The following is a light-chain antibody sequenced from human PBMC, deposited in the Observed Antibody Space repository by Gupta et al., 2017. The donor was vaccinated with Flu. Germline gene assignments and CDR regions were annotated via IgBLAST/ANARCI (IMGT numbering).Light chain of an antibody. CDR3: QQYDSYPLT. CDR2: MSS. Sequence: PSTLSAYVGDRVTITCRASQSSSSWLAWYQQKTGRAPKLLIYMSSSLESGVPSRFSGSGSGTDFTLTINSLQPDDVATYYCQQYDSYPLTFGQGTRLEMK. V-gene: IGKV1-5*03. J-gene: IGKJ5*01. CDR1: QSSSSW.